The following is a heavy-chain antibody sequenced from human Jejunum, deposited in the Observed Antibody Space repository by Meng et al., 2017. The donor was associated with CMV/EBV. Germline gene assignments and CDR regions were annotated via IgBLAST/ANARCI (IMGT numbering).Heavy chain of an antibody. CDR1: GYTFTSYA. D-gene: IGHD2-15*01. CDR3: ARLYCSGGSCYTIDY. Sequence: QVLWVQYGFELKKAGAYVKCSCKASGYTFTSYAMNWVRQAPGQGLEWMGWIDTNTGNPTYAQGFTGRFVFSLDTSVSTAYLQISSLKAADTAVYYCARLYCSGGSCYTIDYWGQGTLVTVSS. V-gene: IGHV7-4-1*02. J-gene: IGHJ4*02. CDR2: IDTNTGNP.